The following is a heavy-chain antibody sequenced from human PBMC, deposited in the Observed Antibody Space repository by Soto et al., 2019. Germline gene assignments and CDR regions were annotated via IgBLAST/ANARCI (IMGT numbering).Heavy chain of an antibody. CDR1: GYTFTDYY. V-gene: IGHV1-2*02. Sequence: QVQLVQSGAEVQKPGASVKVSCKASGYTFTDYYMHWVRQAPGHGLEWMGWINPNRGGTYVRRFQGRVTMTMDTSISTAYMELSSLTSDDAAVYYCAREDGGGNSPIDYWGQGTLVTVSS. J-gene: IGHJ4*02. CDR3: AREDGGGNSPIDY. CDR2: INPNRGGT. D-gene: IGHD2-21*02.